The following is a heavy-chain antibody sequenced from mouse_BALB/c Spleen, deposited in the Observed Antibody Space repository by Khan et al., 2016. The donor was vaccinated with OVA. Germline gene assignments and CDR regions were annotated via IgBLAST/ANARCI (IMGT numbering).Heavy chain of an antibody. CDR2: INTYTGEP. CDR1: GYTFTNYG. CDR3: ARAPSFSYVMVY. J-gene: IGHJ4*01. Sequence: QIQLVQSGPELMKPGETVKISCKASGYTFTNYGMNWVKQAPGKGLKWMGWINTYTGEPTYADDFKGRFAFSLETSASTAYLQINNLKNEDTATYLCARAPSFSYVMVYWGQGTSVTVSS. V-gene: IGHV9-3-1*01.